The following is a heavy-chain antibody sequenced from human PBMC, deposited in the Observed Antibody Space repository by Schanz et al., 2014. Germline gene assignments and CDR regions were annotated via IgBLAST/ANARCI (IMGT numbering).Heavy chain of an antibody. J-gene: IGHJ4*02. CDR3: ARDHTTESYYSAGPPIDY. CDR2: LWHDGSKK. CDR1: GFVFGDYY. Sequence: VQLVESGGGLVQPGGSLRLSCAASGFVFGDYYMTWIRQAPGKGLEWVAILWHDGSKKYYADSVKGRFTISRDNSKNTLFLQMNSLRAEDTAVYYCARDHTTESYYSAGPPIDYWGQGTLLTVSS. V-gene: IGHV3-33*08. D-gene: IGHD1-26*01.